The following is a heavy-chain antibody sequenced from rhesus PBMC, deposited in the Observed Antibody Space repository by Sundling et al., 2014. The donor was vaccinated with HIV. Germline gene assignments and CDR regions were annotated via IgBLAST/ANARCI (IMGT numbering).Heavy chain of an antibody. CDR3: VRGDGGTLRY. CDR1: GFTFSDYG. CDR2: ISSFSEYI. Sequence: EVQLVESGGGLVQPGGSLRLSCAASGFTFSDYGMTWVRQAPGKGLEWVSSISSFSEYIYYADSVKGRFTISRDNAKSSLSLQMNSLRAEDTAVYYCVRGDGGTLRYWGQGVLVTVSS. J-gene: IGHJ4*01. V-gene: IGHV3-183*01. D-gene: IGHD5-24*01.